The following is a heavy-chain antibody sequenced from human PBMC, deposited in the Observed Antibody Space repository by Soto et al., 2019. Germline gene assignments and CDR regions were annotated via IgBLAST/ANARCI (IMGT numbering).Heavy chain of an antibody. CDR1: GFIFEDYA. D-gene: IGHD2-15*01. Sequence: GGSLRLSCATSGFIFEDYAMHWVRQAPGKGLEWVSGINWNSETIDYADSVKGRFAISRDNAKNSLYLQMNSLSVEDTAFYYCVKDLRVRGGDCSGGRCYDYWGQGTLVTVSS. V-gene: IGHV3-9*01. CDR3: VKDLRVRGGDCSGGRCYDY. CDR2: INWNSETI. J-gene: IGHJ4*02.